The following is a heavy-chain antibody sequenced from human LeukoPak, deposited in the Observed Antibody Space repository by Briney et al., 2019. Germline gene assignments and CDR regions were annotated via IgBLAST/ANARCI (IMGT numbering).Heavy chain of an antibody. CDR3: ARGYSSGSWYFDL. CDR2: ISGSSSYK. V-gene: IGHV3-21*01. Sequence: GGSLRLSCAASGFTFSSYSMNWVRQAPGKGLEWVSSISGSSSYKYYADSVKGRFTISRDNAKNSVYLQMNSLRAEDTAVYYCARGYSSGSWYFDLWGRGSLVTVSS. CDR1: GFTFSSYS. D-gene: IGHD6-19*01. J-gene: IGHJ2*01.